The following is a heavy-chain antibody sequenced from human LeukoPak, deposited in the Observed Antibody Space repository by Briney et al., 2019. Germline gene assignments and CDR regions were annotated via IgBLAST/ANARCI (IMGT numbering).Heavy chain of an antibody. V-gene: IGHV3-30-3*01. CDR1: GFTFSSYA. D-gene: IGHD6-19*01. Sequence: GGSLRLSCAASGFTFSSYAMHWVRQAPGKGLEWVAVISYDGSNKYYADSVKGRFTISRDNSKNTLYLQMNSLRAEDTAVYYCARGSSGWYMAFDYWGQGTLVTVSS. J-gene: IGHJ4*02. CDR2: ISYDGSNK. CDR3: ARGSSGWYMAFDY.